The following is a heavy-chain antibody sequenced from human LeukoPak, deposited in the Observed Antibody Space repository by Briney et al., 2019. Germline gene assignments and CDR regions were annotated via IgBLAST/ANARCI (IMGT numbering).Heavy chain of an antibody. V-gene: IGHV5-51*01. Sequence: GESLKISCKGSGYSFTSHWIGWVRQMPGKGLEWMGSIHPGDSDTRYGPSFEGQGTISVDKSITTAYLQWSSLKASDTAIYYCARRSAGYSWSDAFDIWGQGTMVTVSS. D-gene: IGHD5-18*01. J-gene: IGHJ3*02. CDR1: GYSFTSHW. CDR3: ARRSAGYSWSDAFDI. CDR2: IHPGDSDT.